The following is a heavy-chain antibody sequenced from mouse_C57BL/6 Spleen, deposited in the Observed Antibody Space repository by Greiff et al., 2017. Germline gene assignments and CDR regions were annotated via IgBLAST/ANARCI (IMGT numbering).Heavy chain of an antibody. Sequence: VQLQQSGAELARPGASVKLSCKASGYTFTSYGISWVKQRTGQGLEWIGGIYPRSGNTYYNEKFKGKATLTADKSSSTAYMALRSLTSEDSAVYFCAGGGSSGSWFAYWGQGTLVTVSA. CDR1: GYTFTSYG. CDR2: IYPRSGNT. D-gene: IGHD3-2*02. V-gene: IGHV1-81*01. CDR3: AGGGSSGSWFAY. J-gene: IGHJ3*01.